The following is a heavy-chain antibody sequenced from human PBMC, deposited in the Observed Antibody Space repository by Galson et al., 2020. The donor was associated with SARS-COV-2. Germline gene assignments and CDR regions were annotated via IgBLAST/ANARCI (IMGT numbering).Heavy chain of an antibody. V-gene: IGHV1-8*01. CDR3: ASATPLPYDRSGYHSDYYYGMDV. D-gene: IGHD3-22*01. CDR2: MNPNSGNT. J-gene: IGHJ6*02. Sequence: GESLKISCKASGYTFTSYDINWVRQATGQGLEWMGWMNPNSGNTGYAQKFQGRVTMTRNTSISTAYMELSSLRSEDTAVYYCASATPLPYDRSGYHSDYYYGMDVWGQGTTVTVSS. CDR1: GYTFTSYD.